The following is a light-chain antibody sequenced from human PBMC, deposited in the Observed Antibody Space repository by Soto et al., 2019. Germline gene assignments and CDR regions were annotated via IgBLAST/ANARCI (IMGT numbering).Light chain of an antibody. V-gene: IGKV1-5*03. Sequence: DIQMTQSPSTLSASVGDRVTITCRASQSISTWLAWYQQKPGKAPKLLIYKASSLESGVPSRYSGSGSGNEFTLTISSLQPDDFATYYCQQYYTYPWTFGQGTKVEIK. CDR2: KAS. J-gene: IGKJ1*01. CDR1: QSISTW. CDR3: QQYYTYPWT.